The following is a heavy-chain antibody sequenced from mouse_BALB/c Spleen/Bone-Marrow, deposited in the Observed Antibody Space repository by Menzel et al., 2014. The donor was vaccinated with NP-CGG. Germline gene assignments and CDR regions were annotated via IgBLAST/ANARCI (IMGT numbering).Heavy chain of an antibody. CDR1: GFTFSSYG. CDR3: ARGLDY. J-gene: IGHJ2*01. Sequence: EVKVVESGGGLVQPGGSLKLSCAASGFTFSSYGMSWVRQTPDKRLELVATINTNGGSTYYPDSVKGRSTISRDDAKNTLYLQMSSLKSEDTAMYYCARGLDYWGQGTTLTVSS. CDR2: INTNGGST. V-gene: IGHV5-6-3*01.